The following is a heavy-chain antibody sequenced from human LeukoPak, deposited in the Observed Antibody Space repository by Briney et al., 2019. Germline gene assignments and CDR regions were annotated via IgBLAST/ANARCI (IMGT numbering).Heavy chain of an antibody. CDR1: GGTFSSYG. V-gene: IGHV1-18*01. CDR3: ARDRSRVAGTGGGY. Sequence: ASVKVSCKASGGTFSSYGISWVRQAPGQGLEWMGWISAYNGNTNYAQKLQGRVTMTTDTSTSTAYMELRSLRSDDTAVYYCARDRSRVAGTGGGYWGQGTLVTVSS. D-gene: IGHD6-19*01. CDR2: ISAYNGNT. J-gene: IGHJ4*02.